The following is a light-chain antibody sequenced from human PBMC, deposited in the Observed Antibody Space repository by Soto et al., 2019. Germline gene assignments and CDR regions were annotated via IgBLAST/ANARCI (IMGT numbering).Light chain of an antibody. Sequence: QSALTQPASVSGSPGQSITISCTGTSSDVGGYTYVSWYQQHPGKATKLMIYDNRQRPSGVANRFSCSNAGNTASLTISGLPAEDEAYYYCSSYASSSTRVFGAGTKLTVL. J-gene: IGLJ1*01. CDR2: DNR. CDR3: SSYASSSTRV. CDR1: SSDVGGYTY. V-gene: IGLV2-14*03.